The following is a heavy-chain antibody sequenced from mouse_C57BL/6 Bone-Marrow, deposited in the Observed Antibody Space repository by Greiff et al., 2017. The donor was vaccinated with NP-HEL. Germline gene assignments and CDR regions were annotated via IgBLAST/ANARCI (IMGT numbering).Heavy chain of an antibody. CDR2: ISSGGSYT. Sequence: EVKLVESGGDLVKPGGSLKLSCAASGFTFSSYGMSWVRQTPDKRLEWVATISSGGSYTYYLDSVKGRFTISRDNAKNTLYLQMSSLKSEDTAMYYCARHGAWFAYWGQGTLVTVSA. CDR1: GFTFSSYG. CDR3: ARHGAWFAY. J-gene: IGHJ3*01. V-gene: IGHV5-6*01.